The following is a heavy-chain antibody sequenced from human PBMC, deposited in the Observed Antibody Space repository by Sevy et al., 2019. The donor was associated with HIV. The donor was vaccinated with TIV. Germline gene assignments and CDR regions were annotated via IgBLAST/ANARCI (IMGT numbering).Heavy chain of an antibody. J-gene: IGHJ4*02. CDR2: IKQDGSVK. Sequence: GGSLRLSCAASGFSLNSYWMSWVRQAPGKGLEWVANIKQDGSVKYYVDSVKGRFTISRDNARNLLYLQMNSLRAENTALYYCVRAIAADGSFWGQGTLVTVSS. D-gene: IGHD6-13*01. CDR3: VRAIAADGSF. V-gene: IGHV3-7*01. CDR1: GFSLNSYW.